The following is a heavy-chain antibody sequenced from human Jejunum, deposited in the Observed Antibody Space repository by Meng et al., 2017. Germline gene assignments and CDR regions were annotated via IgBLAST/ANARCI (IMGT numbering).Heavy chain of an antibody. CDR1: GGSFSGYY. V-gene: IGHV4-34*01. J-gene: IGHJ4*02. CDR3: ARGLVCGGDCYPGSYFDY. D-gene: IGHD2-21*02. CDR2: INHSGST. Sequence: SETLSLTCAVYGGSFSGYYWSWIRQPPGKGLEWIGEINHSGSTNYNPSLKSRVTISVDTSKNQFSLELSSVTAADTAMYYCARGLVCGGDCYPGSYFDYWGQGTLVTVSS.